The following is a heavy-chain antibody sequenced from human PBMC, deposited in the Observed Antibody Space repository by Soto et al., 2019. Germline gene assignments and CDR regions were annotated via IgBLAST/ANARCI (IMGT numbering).Heavy chain of an antibody. V-gene: IGHV1-18*01. D-gene: IGHD3-3*01. CDR3: ARDRATRFLEWLSHYYYYGIDV. Sequence: GASVKVSCKASGYTFTSYGISWVRQAPGQGLEWMGWISAYNGNTNYAQKLQGRVTMTTDTSTSTAYMELRSLRSDDTAVYYCARDRATRFLEWLSHYYYYGIDVWGQGTTVTVSS. CDR2: ISAYNGNT. CDR1: GYTFTSYG. J-gene: IGHJ6*02.